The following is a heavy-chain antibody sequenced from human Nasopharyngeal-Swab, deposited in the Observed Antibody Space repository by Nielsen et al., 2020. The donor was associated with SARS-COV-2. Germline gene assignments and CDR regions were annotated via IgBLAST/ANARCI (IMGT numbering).Heavy chain of an antibody. J-gene: IGHJ5*02. V-gene: IGHV1-2*06. CDR3: ASGGLYDYGDYALGWFDP. CDR1: GYTFTGYY. CDR2: INPNSGGT. D-gene: IGHD4-17*01. Sequence: ASVKVSCKASGYTFTGYYMHWVRQAPGQGLEWMGRINPNSGGTNYAQKFQGRVTMTRDTSISTAYMELSRLRSDDTAVYYCASGGLYDYGDYALGWFDPWGQGTLVTVSS.